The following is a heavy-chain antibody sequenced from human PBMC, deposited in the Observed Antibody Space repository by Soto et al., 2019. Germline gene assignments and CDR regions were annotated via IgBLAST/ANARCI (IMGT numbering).Heavy chain of an antibody. Sequence: GGSLRLSCAASGFTFSSYSMNWVRQAPGKGLEWVSSISSSSSYIYYADSVKGRFTISRDNAKNSLYLQMNSLRAEDTAVYYCARLLPVAALWYFDYWGQGTLVTVSS. CDR3: ARLLPVAALWYFDY. J-gene: IGHJ4*02. D-gene: IGHD6-19*01. CDR2: ISSSSSYI. V-gene: IGHV3-21*01. CDR1: GFTFSSYS.